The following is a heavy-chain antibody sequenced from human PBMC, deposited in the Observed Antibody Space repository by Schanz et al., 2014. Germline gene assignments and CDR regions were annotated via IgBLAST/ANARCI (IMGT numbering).Heavy chain of an antibody. J-gene: IGHJ6*02. D-gene: IGHD3-9*01. CDR2: ISSSSSYT. V-gene: IGHV3-48*04. Sequence: EVQLLESGGGLVQPGGSLRLSCAASRFTFSSYAMSWVRQAPGKGLEWVSYISSSSSYTNYADSVKGRFTISRDNAKNSLYLQMNSLRAEDTAVYYCARDRKVRYFEIPSYGMDVWGQGTTVTVSS. CDR3: ARDRKVRYFEIPSYGMDV. CDR1: RFTFSSYA.